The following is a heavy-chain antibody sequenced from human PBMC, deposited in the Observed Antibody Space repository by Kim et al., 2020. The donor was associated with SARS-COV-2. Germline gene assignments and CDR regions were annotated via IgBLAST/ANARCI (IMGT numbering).Heavy chain of an antibody. CDR1: GYTFTSYA. V-gene: IGHV7-4-1*02. CDR2: INTNTGNP. D-gene: IGHD2-2*02. Sequence: ASVKVSCKASGYTFTSYAMNWVRQAPGQGLEWMGWINTNTGNPTYAQGFTGRFVFSLDTSVSTAYLQISSLKAEDTAVYYCARDFVVVPAAISDYYYYGMDVWGQGTTVTVSS. CDR3: ARDFVVVPAAISDYYYYGMDV. J-gene: IGHJ6*02.